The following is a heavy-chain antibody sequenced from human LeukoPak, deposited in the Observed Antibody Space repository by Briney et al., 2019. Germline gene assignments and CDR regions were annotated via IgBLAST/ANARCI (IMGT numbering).Heavy chain of an antibody. J-gene: IGHJ4*01. Sequence: GGSLRLSCAASGLSFSNFGFHWARQAPGKRPEWISYMSRTADRIDHADSVKGRFTMSRDNAKNSVYLQMNSLRVDDTAIYYCATRLPFTGYKNWGQGTLVTVSS. V-gene: IGHV3-48*01. CDR1: GLSFSNFG. CDR2: MSRTADRI. CDR3: ATRLPFTGYKN. D-gene: IGHD5-24*01.